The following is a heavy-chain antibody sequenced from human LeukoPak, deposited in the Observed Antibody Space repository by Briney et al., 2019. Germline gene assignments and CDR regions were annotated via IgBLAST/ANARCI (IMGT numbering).Heavy chain of an antibody. Sequence: GASVKVSCKASGYTFTGYYMHWVRQAPGQGLEWMGWMNPNSGNTGYAQKFQGRVTMTRNTSISTAYMELSSLRSEDTAVYYCATATSVYSSSWYSLPGYWGQGTLVTVSS. CDR3: ATATSVYSSSWYSLPGY. J-gene: IGHJ4*02. CDR2: MNPNSGNT. V-gene: IGHV1-8*02. D-gene: IGHD6-13*01. CDR1: GYTFTGYY.